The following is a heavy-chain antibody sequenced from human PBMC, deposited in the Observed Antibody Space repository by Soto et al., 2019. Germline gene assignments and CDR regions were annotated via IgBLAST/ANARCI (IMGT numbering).Heavy chain of an antibody. Sequence: ASVKVSCKASGDTFTDYYIHWVRQAPGQGLEWMGTVNPSGGHTTYAQHFLGRVTMTRDTSTSTLYMELTSLTSEDTAVYYCARGGHVVVVTADLDYWGQGTLVTVSS. CDR3: ARGGHVVVVTADLDY. CDR1: GDTFTDYY. CDR2: VNPSGGHT. V-gene: IGHV1-46*01. D-gene: IGHD2-21*02. J-gene: IGHJ4*02.